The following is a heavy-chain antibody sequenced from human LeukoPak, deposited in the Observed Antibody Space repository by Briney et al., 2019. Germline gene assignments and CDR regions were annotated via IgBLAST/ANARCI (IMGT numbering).Heavy chain of an antibody. Sequence: ASVKVSCKASGYTFTTYGISWVRQAPGQGLEWVAWISGYDGNTKYAQKLQGRVTMTTDTSTSTAYVELRSLRSDDTAVYYCARDCSTSCYWFDPWGQGTLVTVAS. J-gene: IGHJ5*02. CDR2: ISGYDGNT. D-gene: IGHD2-2*01. V-gene: IGHV1-18*01. CDR3: ARDCSTSCYWFDP. CDR1: GYTFTTYG.